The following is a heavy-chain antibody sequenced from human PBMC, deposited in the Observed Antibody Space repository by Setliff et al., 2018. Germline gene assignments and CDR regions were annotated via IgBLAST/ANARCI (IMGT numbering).Heavy chain of an antibody. V-gene: IGHV1-69*06. CDR3: ARDSRGLVPAAIEGSYYYYGMDV. CDR1: GGTFSSYA. Sequence: SVKVSCKASGGTFSSYAISWVRQAPGQGLEWMGGIIPIFGTANYAQKFQGRVTITADKSTSTAYMELSSLRSEDTAVYYYARDSRGLVPAAIEGSYYYYGMDVWGQGTTVTVSS. CDR2: IIPIFGTA. J-gene: IGHJ6*02. D-gene: IGHD2-2*02.